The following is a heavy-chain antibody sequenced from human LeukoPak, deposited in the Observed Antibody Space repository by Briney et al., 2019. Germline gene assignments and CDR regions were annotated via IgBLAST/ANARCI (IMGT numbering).Heavy chain of an antibody. V-gene: IGHV4-38-2*01. CDR1: GFTFSNAW. Sequence: PGGSLRLSCAASGFTFSNAWMSWVRQAPGKGLEWIGSIYHSGSTYYNPSLKSRVTISVDTSKNQFSLKLSSVTAADTAVYYCAIIDYGDAFDIWGQGTMVTVSS. J-gene: IGHJ3*02. CDR3: AIIDYGDAFDI. CDR2: IYHSGST. D-gene: IGHD4-17*01.